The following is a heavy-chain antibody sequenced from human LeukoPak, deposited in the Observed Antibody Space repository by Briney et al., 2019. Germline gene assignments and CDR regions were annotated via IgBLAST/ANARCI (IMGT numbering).Heavy chain of an antibody. Sequence: SETLSLTCTVSGGSISSYYWSWIRQPPGKGLEWIGYIYYSGSTNYNPSLKSRVTISVDTSKNQFSLKLSSVTAADTAVYYCARHGWGIAAAGIGWFDPWGQGTLVTVSS. V-gene: IGHV4-59*08. CDR1: GGSISSYY. CDR3: ARHGWGIAAAGIGWFDP. J-gene: IGHJ5*02. CDR2: IYYSGST. D-gene: IGHD6-13*01.